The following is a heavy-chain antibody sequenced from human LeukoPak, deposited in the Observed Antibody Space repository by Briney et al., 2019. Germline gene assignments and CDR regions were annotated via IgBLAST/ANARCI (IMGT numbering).Heavy chain of an antibody. Sequence: ASVKVSRKASGGTFSEYFISWVRQAPGQGLEWMGGIIPIYGTSNYAQKFQGRVMITTDESTSTAYMELSSLRSEDTAVYYCARADPPGWSSGWYNRVGAATSVWFDPWGQGTLVTVSS. CDR1: GGTFSEYF. V-gene: IGHV1-69*05. D-gene: IGHD6-19*01. CDR2: IIPIYGTS. J-gene: IGHJ5*02. CDR3: ARADPPGWSSGWYNRVGAATSVWFDP.